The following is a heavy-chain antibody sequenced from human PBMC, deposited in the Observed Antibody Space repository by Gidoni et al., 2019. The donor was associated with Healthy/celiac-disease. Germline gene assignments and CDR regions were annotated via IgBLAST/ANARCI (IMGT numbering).Heavy chain of an antibody. V-gene: IGHV1-69*01. CDR2: IIPISGTA. Sequence: QVQLVQSGAEVKKPGSSVKVSCKASGGTFSSYAIRWVRQATGQGLEWMGGIIPISGTANYAQKYQGIVTIIADESTSTAYMELSSLRSEDTAVYYCARDRGYGAKGTDYWGQGTLVTVSS. D-gene: IGHD4-17*01. CDR1: GGTFSSYA. CDR3: ARDRGYGAKGTDY. J-gene: IGHJ4*02.